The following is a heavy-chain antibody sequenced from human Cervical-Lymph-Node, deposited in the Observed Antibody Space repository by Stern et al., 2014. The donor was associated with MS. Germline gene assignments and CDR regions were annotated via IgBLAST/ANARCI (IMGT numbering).Heavy chain of an antibody. D-gene: IGHD4-11*01. CDR2: IYYSGST. CDR3: AREMRAVTTLQFDP. V-gene: IGHV4-59*01. CDR1: GGSISSYY. J-gene: IGHJ5*02. Sequence: QLQLQESGQGLVKPSETLSLTCTVSGGSISSYYWSWIRQPPGKGLEWIGYIYYSGSTNYNPSLKSRVTISVDTSKNQFSLKLSSVTAADTAVYYCAREMRAVTTLQFDPWGQGTLVTVSS.